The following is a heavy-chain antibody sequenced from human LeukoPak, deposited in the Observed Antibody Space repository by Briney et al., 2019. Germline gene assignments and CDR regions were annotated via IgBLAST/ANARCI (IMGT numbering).Heavy chain of an antibody. J-gene: IGHJ4*02. D-gene: IGHD3-9*01. Sequence: GGTLRLSCAASGFTFSSYAMSWVRQAPGRGLEWVSAISGSGGSTYYADSVKGRFTISRDNSKNTLYLQMNSLRAEDTAVYYCAKASDWLTPTDFDYWGQGTLVTVSS. CDR2: ISGSGGST. CDR1: GFTFSSYA. CDR3: AKASDWLTPTDFDY. V-gene: IGHV3-23*01.